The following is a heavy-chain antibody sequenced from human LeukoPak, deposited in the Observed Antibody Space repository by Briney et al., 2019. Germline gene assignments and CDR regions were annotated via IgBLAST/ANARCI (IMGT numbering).Heavy chain of an antibody. CDR1: GGSISSSSYS. D-gene: IGHD3-3*01. CDR3: ARRITIFGVVITRYYYYGMDV. Sequence: SETLSLTCTVSGGSISSSSYSWGWIRQPPGKGLEWIGEINHSGSTNYNPSLKSRVTISVDTSKNQFSLKLSSVTAADTAVYYCARRITIFGVVITRYYYYGMDVWGQGTTVTVSS. J-gene: IGHJ6*02. CDR2: INHSGST. V-gene: IGHV4-39*07.